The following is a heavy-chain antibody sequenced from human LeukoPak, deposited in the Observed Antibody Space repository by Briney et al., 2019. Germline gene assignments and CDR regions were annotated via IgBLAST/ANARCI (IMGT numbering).Heavy chain of an antibody. D-gene: IGHD2/OR15-2a*01. V-gene: IGHV3-7*01. CDR1: GFVFSNFW. Sequence: PGGSLRLSCAASGFVFSNFWMSWVRQAPGKGPEWVANIKEDGSLKNYVDSVEGRFTVSRDNAKNALYLQMNSLRLEDTAVYYCVRDWAPASMQAAPFDCWGQGTLVTVSS. J-gene: IGHJ4*02. CDR3: VRDWAPASMQAAPFDC. CDR2: IKEDGSLK.